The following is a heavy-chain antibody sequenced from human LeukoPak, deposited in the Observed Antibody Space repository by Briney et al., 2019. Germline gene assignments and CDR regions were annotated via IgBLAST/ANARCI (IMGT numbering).Heavy chain of an antibody. CDR3: TRRDYGDYSSKMDV. CDR1: GFTFSGTA. CDR2: IRSKANSYAT. J-gene: IGHJ6*02. D-gene: IGHD4-17*01. Sequence: PGGSLRLSCAASGFTFSGTAMHWVRQASGKGLEWVGRIRSKANSYATAYAASVKGRFTISRDDLKNTAYLQMNSLKTEDTAVYYCTRRDYGDYSSKMDVWGQGTTVTVSS. V-gene: IGHV3-73*01.